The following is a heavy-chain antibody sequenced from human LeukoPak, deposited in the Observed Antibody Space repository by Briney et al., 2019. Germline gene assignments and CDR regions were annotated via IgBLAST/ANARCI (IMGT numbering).Heavy chain of an antibody. V-gene: IGHV3-23*01. D-gene: IGHD6-13*01. Sequence: GGSLRLSCAASGFTFSSYAMSWVRQAPGKGLEWVSAISGSGGSTYYADSVKGRFTISRDNSKNTLYLQMNSPRAEDTAVYYCAKALSSSWHSSHFDYWGQGTLVTVSS. J-gene: IGHJ4*02. CDR1: GFTFSSYA. CDR3: AKALSSSWHSSHFDY. CDR2: ISGSGGST.